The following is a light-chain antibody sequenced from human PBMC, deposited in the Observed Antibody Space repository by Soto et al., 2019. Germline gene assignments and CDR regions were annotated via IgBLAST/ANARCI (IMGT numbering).Light chain of an antibody. CDR1: QSISSY. CDR3: QQSYSTPLIT. J-gene: IGKJ5*01. Sequence: DIQMTQSPSSLSASVGDRVTITCRASQSISSYLNWYQQKPGKAPKLLIYAASSLQSGVPSRFSGSGSGTDFTLTISSLQPEHFATYYCQQSYSTPLITFGQGTRLVIK. V-gene: IGKV1-39*01. CDR2: AAS.